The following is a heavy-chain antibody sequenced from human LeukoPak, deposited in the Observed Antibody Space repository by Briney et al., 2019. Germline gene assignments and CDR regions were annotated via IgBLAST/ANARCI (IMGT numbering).Heavy chain of an antibody. Sequence: PGRSLRLSCAVSGFTFSNYGMHWVRQAPGKGLEWVAVISYDGSNKYYADSVKGRFTISRDNSKNTLYLQMNSLRAEDTAVYYCARTTTPHHYGSGSYALGYWGQGTLVTVPS. CDR2: ISYDGSNK. V-gene: IGHV3-30*03. J-gene: IGHJ4*02. D-gene: IGHD3-10*01. CDR3: ARTTTPHHYGSGSYALGY. CDR1: GFTFSNYG.